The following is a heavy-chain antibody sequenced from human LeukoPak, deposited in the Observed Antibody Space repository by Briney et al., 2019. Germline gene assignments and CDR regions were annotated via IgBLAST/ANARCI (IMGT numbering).Heavy chain of an antibody. CDR1: GGSISSSSYY. CDR3: ASVFPGDGGNPNFDY. CDR2: IYYSGST. D-gene: IGHD4-23*01. V-gene: IGHV4-39*01. Sequence: SETLSLTCTVSGGSISSSSYYWGWIRQPPGKGLEWIGSIYYSGSTYYNPSLKSRVTISVDTSKNQSSLKLSSVTAADTAVYYCASVFPGDGGNPNFDYWGQGTLVTVSS. J-gene: IGHJ4*02.